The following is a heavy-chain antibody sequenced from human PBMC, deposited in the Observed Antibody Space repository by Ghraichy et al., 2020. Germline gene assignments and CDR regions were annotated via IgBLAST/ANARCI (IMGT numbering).Heavy chain of an antibody. J-gene: IGHJ4*02. Sequence: GESLNISCAASGFTFSSYAMHWVRQAPGKGLEWVAVISYDGSNKYYADSVKGRFTISRDNSKNTLYLQMNSLRAEDTAVYYCARDRVDDSSGYPDYWGQGTLVTVSS. CDR1: GFTFSSYA. D-gene: IGHD3-22*01. CDR3: ARDRVDDSSGYPDY. V-gene: IGHV3-30-3*01. CDR2: ISYDGSNK.